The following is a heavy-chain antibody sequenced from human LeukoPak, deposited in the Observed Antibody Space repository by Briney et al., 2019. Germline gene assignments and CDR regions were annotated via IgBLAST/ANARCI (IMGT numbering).Heavy chain of an antibody. J-gene: IGHJ6*02. CDR2: TYYRSKWYN. V-gene: IGHV6-1*01. Sequence: SQTLSLTCAISGDSVSSNSAAWNWIRQSPSRGLEWLGRTYYRSKWYNDYAVSVKSRITINPDTSKNQFSLQLNSVTPEDTAVYYCARDRVHSSSTYYYYGMDVWGQGTTVTVSS. CDR1: GDSVSSNSAA. CDR3: ARDRVHSSSTYYYYGMDV. D-gene: IGHD6-6*01.